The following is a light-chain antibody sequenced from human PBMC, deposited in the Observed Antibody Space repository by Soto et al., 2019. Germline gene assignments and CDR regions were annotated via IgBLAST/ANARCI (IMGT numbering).Light chain of an antibody. CDR3: QQYGSSPLWT. V-gene: IGKV1-5*03. CDR1: QTISSW. Sequence: DIQMTQSPSTLSGPVVDRVTITCRASQTISSWLAWYQQKPGKAPKLLIYEASTLKSGVPDRFSGSGSGTDFTLTISRLEPEDFAVYYCQQYGSSPLWTFGQGTKVDI. J-gene: IGKJ1*01. CDR2: EAS.